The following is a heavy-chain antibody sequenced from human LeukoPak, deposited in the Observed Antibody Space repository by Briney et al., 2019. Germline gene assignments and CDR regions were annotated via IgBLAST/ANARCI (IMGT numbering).Heavy chain of an antibody. CDR2: IYPGDSDT. CDR3: ARLSGRVVCSAGSCYIDS. V-gene: IGHV5-51*01. J-gene: IGHJ4*02. CDR1: GYRFTSDW. Sequence: GESLKISCKGSGYRFTSDWIGWVRQMPGKGLEWMGIIYPGDSDTRYSPSFQGQVTISADKSVNTAYLQWSSLKASDTAMYYCARLSGRVVCSAGSCYIDSWGQGTLVTVSS. D-gene: IGHD2-15*01.